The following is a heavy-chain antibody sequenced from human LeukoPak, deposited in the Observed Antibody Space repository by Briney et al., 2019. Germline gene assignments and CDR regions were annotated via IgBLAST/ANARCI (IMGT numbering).Heavy chain of an antibody. CDR2: IKKDGSEK. CDR1: GFTFSNNW. D-gene: IGHD2-15*01. CDR3: APTPVVVVAAY. V-gene: IGHV3-7*01. Sequence: GGSLRLSCAASGFTFSNNWMSWVRQAPGKGLECVANIKKDGSEKYYINSVKGRFTISRDNSKNTLYLQMNSLRAEDTAVYYCAPTPVVVVAAYWGQGTLVTVSS. J-gene: IGHJ4*02.